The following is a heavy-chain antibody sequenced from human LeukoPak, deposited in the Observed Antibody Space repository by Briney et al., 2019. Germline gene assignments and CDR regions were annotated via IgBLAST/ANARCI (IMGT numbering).Heavy chain of an antibody. CDR1: GGTFSSYA. V-gene: IGHV1-69*01. Sequence: SVKASCKASGGTFSSYAISWVRQAPGQGLEWMGGIIPIFGTANYAQKFQGRVTITADESTSTAYMELSSLRSEDTAVYYCARSGYSSSWSWYYFGYWGQGTLVTVSS. CDR2: IIPIFGTA. CDR3: ARSGYSSSWSWYYFGY. J-gene: IGHJ4*02. D-gene: IGHD6-13*01.